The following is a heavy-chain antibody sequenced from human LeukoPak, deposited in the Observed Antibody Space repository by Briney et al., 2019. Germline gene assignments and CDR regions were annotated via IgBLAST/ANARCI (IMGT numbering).Heavy chain of an antibody. CDR2: ITGSGDST. CDR3: AKGSYYDSSGSFYFDY. V-gene: IGHV3-23*01. Sequence: PGGSLRLSCAASGFTFSSYVMSWVRQAPGKGLEWVSAITGSGDSTYYADSVKGRFTISRDNSKNTLYLQMSSLRAEDTAVYYCAKGSYYDSSGSFYFDYWGQGTLVTVSS. CDR1: GFTFSSYV. D-gene: IGHD3-22*01. J-gene: IGHJ4*02.